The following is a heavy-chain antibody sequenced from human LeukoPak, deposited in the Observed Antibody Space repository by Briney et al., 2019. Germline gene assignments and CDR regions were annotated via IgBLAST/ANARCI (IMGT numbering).Heavy chain of an antibody. CDR3: ARDHPMITFGGVIRQGMDV. CDR2: IYSGGST. D-gene: IGHD3-16*02. J-gene: IGHJ6*02. CDR1: GFTVSSNY. Sequence: GGSLRLSCAASGFTVSSNYMSWVRKAPGKGLEWVSVIYSGGSTYYADSVKGRFTISRDNSKNTLYLQMNSLRAEDTAVYYCARDHPMITFGGVIRQGMDVWGQGTTVTVSS. V-gene: IGHV3-53*01.